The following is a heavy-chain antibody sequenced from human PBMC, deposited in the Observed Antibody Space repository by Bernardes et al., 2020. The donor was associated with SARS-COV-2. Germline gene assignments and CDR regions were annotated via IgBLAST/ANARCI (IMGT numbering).Heavy chain of an antibody. Sequence: SETLSLTRTVSGSSISSPTYYWSWIRQPAGKGLEWIGRIYSTGSPNYNPSLKSRVTISVDTSKNQFSLKLSSVTAADTAVYYCTRNFYRNWNNDAFDIWGQGTMVAVSS. CDR3: TRNFYRNWNNDAFDI. J-gene: IGHJ3*02. CDR2: IYSTGSP. CDR1: GSSISSPTYY. V-gene: IGHV4-61*02. D-gene: IGHD1-1*01.